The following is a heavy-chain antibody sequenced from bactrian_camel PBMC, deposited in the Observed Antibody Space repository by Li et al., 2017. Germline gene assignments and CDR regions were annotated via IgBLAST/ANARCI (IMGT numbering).Heavy chain of an antibody. CDR3: AADQVPARVLSGAATY. V-gene: IGHV3S40*01. D-gene: IGHD2*01. J-gene: IGHJ4*01. CDR1: GFTFINTH. Sequence: VQLVESGGDLAQPGGSLRLSCAASGFTFINTHMSWVRQAPGKGLEWVSAITSSGGNTYYANSVKGRFTISQDKAKNTVYLQMNDLKPEDTAMYYCAADQVPARVLSGAATYRGQGTQVTVS. CDR2: ITSSGGNT.